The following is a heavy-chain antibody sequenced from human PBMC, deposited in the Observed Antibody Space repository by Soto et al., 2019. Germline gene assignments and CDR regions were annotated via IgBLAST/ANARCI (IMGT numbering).Heavy chain of an antibody. CDR2: TSYDGSNN. CDR1: GFTFRSYV. Sequence: QVQLVESGGGVVQPGTSLRLSCVGSGFTFRSYVIHWVRQAPGKGLEWVALTSYDGSNNFYGDSVKGRFTISRHNSRNTVEQQMDSLRFEDTALYYCARWGTTGGLDVGGQGTLVSVSS. V-gene: IGHV3-33*05. D-gene: IGHD3-16*01. J-gene: IGHJ4*02. CDR3: ARWGTTGGLDV.